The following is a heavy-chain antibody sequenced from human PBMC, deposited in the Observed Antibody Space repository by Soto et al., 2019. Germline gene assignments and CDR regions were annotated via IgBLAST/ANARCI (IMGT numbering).Heavy chain of an antibody. D-gene: IGHD3-22*01. Sequence: GGSLRLSCTASGFTFGDYAMSWFRQAPGKGLEWVGFIRSKAYGGTTEYAASVKGRFTISRDDSKSIAYLQMNSLKTDDTAVYYCTRVRDYYDTRDVFDIWGQGTMVT. CDR1: GFTFGDYA. J-gene: IGHJ3*02. V-gene: IGHV3-49*03. CDR2: IRSKAYGGTT. CDR3: TRVRDYYDTRDVFDI.